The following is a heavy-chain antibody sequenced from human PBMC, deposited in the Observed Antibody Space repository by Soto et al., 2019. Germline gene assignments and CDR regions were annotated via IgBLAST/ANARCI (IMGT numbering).Heavy chain of an antibody. CDR2: LWYDGTTK. CDR3: VRDLGRTDYRNNDIFDI. V-gene: IGHV3-33*01. J-gene: IGHJ3*02. D-gene: IGHD3-10*01. CDR1: GFTFRSCG. Sequence: QVVESGGGVVQPGRSLTLSCATSGFTFRSCGLHWVRQAPGKGLEWVAVLWYDGTTKYYSDSAKGRFIISRDNSKNTLYLQMNSVRVEYTGVYYCVRDLGRTDYRNNDIFDIWGQGTKVTVSS.